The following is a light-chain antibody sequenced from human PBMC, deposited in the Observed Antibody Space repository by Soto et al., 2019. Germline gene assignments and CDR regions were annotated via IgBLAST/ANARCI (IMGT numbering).Light chain of an antibody. CDR2: VAS. CDR1: QTINNY. Sequence: DIPMTQSPSSLSASVGDRVTITCRASQTINNYLNWYQQKPGRAPKVLIYVASSLQSGVPSRFSGRGSGTEFTLTISNLQPEDYATYYCQQSYSVRTFGQGTKVEIK. CDR3: QQSYSVRT. J-gene: IGKJ1*01. V-gene: IGKV1-39*01.